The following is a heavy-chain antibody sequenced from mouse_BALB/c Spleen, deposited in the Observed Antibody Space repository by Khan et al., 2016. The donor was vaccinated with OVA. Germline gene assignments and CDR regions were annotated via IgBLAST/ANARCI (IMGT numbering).Heavy chain of an antibody. V-gene: IGHV3-8*02. D-gene: IGHD2-12*01. CDR3: SSSYDSGAMDY. CDR2: VTYSGNT. Sequence: EVQLQESGPSLVKPSQTLSLTCSVSGYSITSGFWNWIRKFPGNKFEYMGYVTYSGNTYYNPSLKTRISITRDTSKSQYYLQLNSVPTEDTATYICSSSYDSGAMDYWGQGTSVTVSS. CDR1: GYSITSGF. J-gene: IGHJ4*01.